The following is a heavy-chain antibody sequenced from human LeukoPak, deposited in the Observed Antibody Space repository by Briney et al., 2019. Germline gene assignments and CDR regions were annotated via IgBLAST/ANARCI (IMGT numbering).Heavy chain of an antibody. CDR3: ARGLGTGYYNVAY. D-gene: IGHD3-9*01. J-gene: IGHJ4*02. CDR1: GFTFSSYA. Sequence: GGSLRLSCAASGFTFSSYALHWVRQAPGKGLEWVAVTSYDGSNKYYADSVKGRFTISRDNSENTLYLQMKSLRDEDTAVYYCARGLGTGYYNVAYWGQGTLVTVSS. CDR2: TSYDGSNK. V-gene: IGHV3-30-3*01.